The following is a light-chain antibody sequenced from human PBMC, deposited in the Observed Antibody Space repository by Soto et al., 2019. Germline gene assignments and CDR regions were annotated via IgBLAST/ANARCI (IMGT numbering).Light chain of an antibody. V-gene: IGKV1-5*01. CDR2: DAS. CDR3: QQYDDHQGS. J-gene: IGKJ1*01. Sequence: DIQLTQSPSTLSASVGDRVTITCRASQSMTSWLAWYQQKPGKAPTLLIYDASSLQSGVPSRFSGRESGAEFTLTISSLQPEDSATYYCQQYDDHQGSFGQGTKVEIK. CDR1: QSMTSW.